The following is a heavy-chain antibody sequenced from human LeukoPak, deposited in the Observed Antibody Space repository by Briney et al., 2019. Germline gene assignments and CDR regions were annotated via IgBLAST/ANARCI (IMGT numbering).Heavy chain of an antibody. D-gene: IGHD5-18*01. Sequence: SETLSLTCTVSGYSISSGYYWGWIRQPPGKGLEWIGSIYYSGSTYYNPSLKSRVTISVDTSKNQFSLKLSSVTAADTAVYYCAREEYSYGYYWGQGTLVTVSS. CDR1: GYSISSGYY. CDR3: AREEYSYGYY. CDR2: IYYSGST. V-gene: IGHV4-38-2*02. J-gene: IGHJ4*02.